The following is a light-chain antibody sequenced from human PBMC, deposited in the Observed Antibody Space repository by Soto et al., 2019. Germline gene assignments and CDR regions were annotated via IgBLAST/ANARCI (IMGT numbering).Light chain of an antibody. CDR2: GAS. CDR1: QSVSSSY. Sequence: EIVLPQSPGTLSLSPGERATLSCRASQSVSSSYLAWYQQKPGQTPRLLIYGASTRATGIPDRFIGSGSGTDFTLTISRLEPEDFAVYYCQQYGSSPPYTFGQGTKLEIK. CDR3: QQYGSSPPYT. J-gene: IGKJ2*01. V-gene: IGKV3-20*01.